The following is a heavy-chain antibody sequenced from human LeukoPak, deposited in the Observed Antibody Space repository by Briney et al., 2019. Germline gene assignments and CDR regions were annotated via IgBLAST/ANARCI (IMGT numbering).Heavy chain of an antibody. Sequence: GGSLRLSCAASGFTFSSYAMSWVRQAPGKGLEWVSAISGSGGSTYYADSVKGRFTISRDNSKNTLYLQMNSLRAEDTAVYYCATRYSSSWRTPGGFDYWGQGTLVTVSS. CDR1: GFTFSSYA. D-gene: IGHD6-13*01. J-gene: IGHJ4*02. CDR2: ISGSGGST. CDR3: ATRYSSSWRTPGGFDY. V-gene: IGHV3-23*01.